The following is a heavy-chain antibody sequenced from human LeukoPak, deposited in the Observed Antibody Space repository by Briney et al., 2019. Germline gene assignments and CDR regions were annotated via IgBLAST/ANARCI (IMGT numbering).Heavy chain of an antibody. CDR3: AKDLLAYCSGGSCSDLDP. CDR1: GFTFSSYG. CDR2: IRYDGSNK. D-gene: IGHD2-15*01. V-gene: IGHV3-30*02. J-gene: IGHJ5*02. Sequence: PGGSLRLSCAASGFTFSSYGMHWVRQAPGKGVVRVAFIRYDGSNKYYADSVKGRFTISRDNSKNTLYLQMNSLRAEDTAVYYCAKDLLAYCSGGSCSDLDPWGQGTLVTVSS.